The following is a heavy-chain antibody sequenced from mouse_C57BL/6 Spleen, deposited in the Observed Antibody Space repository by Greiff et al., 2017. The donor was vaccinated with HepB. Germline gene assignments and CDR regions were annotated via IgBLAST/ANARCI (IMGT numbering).Heavy chain of an antibody. CDR2: ISDGGSYT. Sequence: DVHLVESGGGLVKPGGSLKLSCAASGFTFSSYAMSWVRQTPEKRLEWVATISDGGSYTYYPDNVKGRFTISRDNAKNNLYLQMSHLKSEDTAMYYCARGEDGYYVAYWGQGTLVTVSA. V-gene: IGHV5-4*01. D-gene: IGHD2-3*01. J-gene: IGHJ3*01. CDR3: ARGEDGYYVAY. CDR1: GFTFSSYA.